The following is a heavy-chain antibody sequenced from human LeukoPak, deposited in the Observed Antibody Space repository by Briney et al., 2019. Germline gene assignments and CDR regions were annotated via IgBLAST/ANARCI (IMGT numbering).Heavy chain of an antibody. CDR2: SSSSSSYK. V-gene: IGHV3-21*01. J-gene: IGHJ2*01. CDR3: ARGRVDILTGFSPWYFDF. D-gene: IGHD3-9*01. CDR1: GFTFGTYS. Sequence: PGGSLRLSCAASGFTFGTYSMDWVRQAPGKGLEWVSSSSSSSSYKYYADSVMGRFTISRDNAKKSLFLQMNSLRPEDTAVYYCARGRVDILTGFSPWYFDFWGRGALVTVSS.